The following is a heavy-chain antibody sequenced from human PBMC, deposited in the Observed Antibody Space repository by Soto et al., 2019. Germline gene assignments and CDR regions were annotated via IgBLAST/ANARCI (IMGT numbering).Heavy chain of an antibody. CDR3: ASNYYDSSGYPPRGYGMDV. CDR1: GFTFSSYE. J-gene: IGHJ6*02. CDR2: ISSSGSTI. V-gene: IGHV3-48*03. D-gene: IGHD3-22*01. Sequence: GGSLRLSCEASGFTFSSYEMNWVRQAPGKGLEWVSYISSSGSTIYYADSVKGRFTISRDNAKNSLYLQMNSLRAEDTAVYYCASNYYDSSGYPPRGYGMDVWGQGTTVTVSS.